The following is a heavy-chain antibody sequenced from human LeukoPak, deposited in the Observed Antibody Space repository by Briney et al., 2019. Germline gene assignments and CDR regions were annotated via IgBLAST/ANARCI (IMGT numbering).Heavy chain of an antibody. J-gene: IGHJ4*02. CDR2: INPSTGGT. V-gene: IGHV1-2*02. Sequence: ASVKVSCKASGYSFIGYYMHWVRQAPGQGLEWMGWINPSTGGTTYSQKFQGRVTMTRDTSISTAYVELNRLRSDDTAVYYCARESDWNYLFDYWGQGTLVTVSS. D-gene: IGHD1-7*01. CDR1: GYSFIGYY. CDR3: ARESDWNYLFDY.